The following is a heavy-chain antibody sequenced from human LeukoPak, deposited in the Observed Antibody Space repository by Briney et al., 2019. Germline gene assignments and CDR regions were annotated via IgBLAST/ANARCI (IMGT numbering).Heavy chain of an antibody. Sequence: SETLSLTCTVSGGSISSGDYYWSWIRQPPGKGLEWIGYIYYSGSTYYNPSLKSRLTISVDTSKSQFSLKLVSVTAADTAVYYCARRGSSPAPFDHWGQGTLVTVSS. CDR2: IYYSGST. D-gene: IGHD6-13*01. J-gene: IGHJ4*02. V-gene: IGHV4-30-4*01. CDR1: GGSISSGDYY. CDR3: ARRGSSPAPFDH.